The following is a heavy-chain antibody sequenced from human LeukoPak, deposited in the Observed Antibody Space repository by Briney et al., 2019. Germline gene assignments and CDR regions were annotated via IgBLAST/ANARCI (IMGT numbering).Heavy chain of an antibody. D-gene: IGHD1-1*01. CDR2: IDPKSGVR. J-gene: IGHJ4*02. CDR1: GYTSTDHF. V-gene: IGHV1-2*06. CDR3: ARGKYKNAVDY. Sequence: ASVKVSCKPSGYTSTDHFIHWVRQAPGEGLEWMGRIDPKSGVRNYPQKFQGRVAMTTDTSINTVYMELTSLRSDDTAVYYCARGKYKNAVDYWGQGTRVTVST.